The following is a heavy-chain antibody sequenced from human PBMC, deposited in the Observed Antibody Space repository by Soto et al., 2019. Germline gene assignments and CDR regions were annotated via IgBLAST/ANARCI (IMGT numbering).Heavy chain of an antibody. Sequence: KPSETLSLTCAVYGGSFSGYYWSWIRQPPGKGLEWIGEINHSGSTNYNPSLKSRVTISVDTSKNQFSLKLSSVTAADTAVYYCARTQYSYGVDYWGQGTLVTVSS. V-gene: IGHV4-34*01. CDR3: ARTQYSYGVDY. CDR2: INHSGST. J-gene: IGHJ4*02. D-gene: IGHD5-18*01. CDR1: GGSFSGYY.